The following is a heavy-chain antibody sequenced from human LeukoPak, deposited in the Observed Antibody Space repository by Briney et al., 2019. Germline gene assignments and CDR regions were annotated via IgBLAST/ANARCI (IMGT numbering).Heavy chain of an antibody. CDR3: ARDLDVVVGPAHYDALDL. Sequence: KPGGSLRLSCAASGFTFSDYYINWIRQAPGKRLEWVSSISSSSSAIFYADSVRGRFTISRDNAKNSLFLQMNSLRAEDTAVYYCARDLDVVVGPAHYDALDLWGQGTTVTVS. V-gene: IGHV3-11*04. CDR1: GFTFSDYY. D-gene: IGHD2-15*01. CDR2: ISSSSSAI. J-gene: IGHJ3*01.